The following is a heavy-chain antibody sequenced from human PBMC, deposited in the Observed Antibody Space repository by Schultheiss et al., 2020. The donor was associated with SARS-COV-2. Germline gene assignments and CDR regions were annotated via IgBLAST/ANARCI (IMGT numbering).Heavy chain of an antibody. D-gene: IGHD1-1*01. Sequence: ASVKVSCKTSGYTFTGNFLHWVRQAPGQGLEWMGWMNPNSGNTGYAQKFQGRVTMTRNTSISTAYMELSSLRSEDTAVYYCARGFSTGTQDYWGQGTLVTVSS. J-gene: IGHJ4*02. CDR3: ARGFSTGTQDY. CDR2: MNPNSGNT. CDR1: GYTFTGNF. V-gene: IGHV1-8*02.